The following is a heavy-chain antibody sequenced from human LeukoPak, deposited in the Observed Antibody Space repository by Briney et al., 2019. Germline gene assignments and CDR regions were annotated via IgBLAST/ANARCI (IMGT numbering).Heavy chain of an antibody. D-gene: IGHD6-13*01. CDR1: GGSFSGYY. Sequence: PSETLSLTCAVYGGSFSGYYWSWIRQPPGKGLEWIGEINHSGSTNYNPSLKSRVTISVDTSKNQFSLKLSSVTAADTAVYYCARHRAAAGLDYWGQGTLVTVSS. J-gene: IGHJ4*02. V-gene: IGHV4-34*01. CDR2: INHSGST. CDR3: ARHRAAAGLDY.